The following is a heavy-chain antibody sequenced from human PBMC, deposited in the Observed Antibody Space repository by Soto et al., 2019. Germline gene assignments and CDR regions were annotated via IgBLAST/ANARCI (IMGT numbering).Heavy chain of an antibody. CDR2: MNPGSGKT. J-gene: IGHJ5*02. V-gene: IGHV1-8*02. Sequence: ASVKVSCKASGYAFINYDISWVRQATGQGLEWMGWMNPGSGKTGYANKFQGRVTMTRDASTSTAHLELSSLTSEDTAVYYCARMASFGTLNWFDPWGQGTLVTVSS. D-gene: IGHD3-16*01. CDR1: GYAFINYD. CDR3: ARMASFGTLNWFDP.